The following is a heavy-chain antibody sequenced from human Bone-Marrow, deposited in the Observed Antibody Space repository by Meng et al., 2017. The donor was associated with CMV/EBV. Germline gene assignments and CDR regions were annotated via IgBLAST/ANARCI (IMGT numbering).Heavy chain of an antibody. D-gene: IGHD1-26*01. CDR2: ISGSGGDT. V-gene: IGHV3-23*01. Sequence: GESLKISCAASGFTFSSYVMSWVRQAPGKGLEWVSTISGSGGDTYYADSVKGRFTISRDNSKNTLYLQMNSLRAEDTAVYHCANLRSAVGATRDDYWGQGTLVTVSS. J-gene: IGHJ4*02. CDR3: ANLRSAVGATRDDY. CDR1: GFTFSSYV.